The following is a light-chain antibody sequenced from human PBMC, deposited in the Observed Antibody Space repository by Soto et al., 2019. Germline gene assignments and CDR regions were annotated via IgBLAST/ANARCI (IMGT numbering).Light chain of an antibody. CDR2: KAS. CDR1: QSISTW. V-gene: IGKV1-5*03. Sequence: DTQMTQSPSTLSASVGDGVTITCRASQSISTWLAWYQQKPGKAPKLLIYKASSLESGVPSRFSGSGSGTEFTLTISSLQPDDFATYYCQQYNSYPYTFGQGTKLEIK. CDR3: QQYNSYPYT. J-gene: IGKJ2*01.